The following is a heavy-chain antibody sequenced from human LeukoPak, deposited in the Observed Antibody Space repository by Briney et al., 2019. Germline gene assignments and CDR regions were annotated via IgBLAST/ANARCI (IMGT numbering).Heavy chain of an antibody. Sequence: SGGSLRLSCAASGFTFSSYAMSWVRQAPGKGLEWVSAISGSGGSTYYADSVKGRFTISRDNSKNTLYLQMNSLRAEDTAVYYCHQTYYYDSSGYYRYYYYGMDVWGQGTTVTVSS. CDR3: HQTYYYDSSGYYRYYYYGMDV. CDR2: ISGSGGST. D-gene: IGHD3-22*01. V-gene: IGHV3-23*01. J-gene: IGHJ6*02. CDR1: GFTFSSYA.